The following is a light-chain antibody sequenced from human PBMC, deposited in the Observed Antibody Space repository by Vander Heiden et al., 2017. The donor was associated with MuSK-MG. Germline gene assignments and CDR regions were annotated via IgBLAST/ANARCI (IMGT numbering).Light chain of an antibody. CDR2: AGS. J-gene: IGKJ3*01. CDR3: QKDINPHH. Sequence: SPSSLSASVGGRVTITCRASQGISNYLAWYQQKAGKVPKLLIYAGSTLQTGVPSRFSGSGSGTDFTLTISSLQPEDVATYFCQKDINPHHFGHGTKVDIK. V-gene: IGKV1-27*01. CDR1: QGISNY.